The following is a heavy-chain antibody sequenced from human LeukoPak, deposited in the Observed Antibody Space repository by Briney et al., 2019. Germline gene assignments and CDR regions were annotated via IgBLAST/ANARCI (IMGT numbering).Heavy chain of an antibody. Sequence: WMGGIIPIFGTANYAQKFQGRVTMTEDTSTDTAYIELSRLRSDDTAVYYCARSGQQLAHDYWGQGTLVTVSS. CDR3: ARSGQQLAHDY. CDR2: IIPIFGTA. J-gene: IGHJ4*02. D-gene: IGHD6-13*01. V-gene: IGHV1-69*06.